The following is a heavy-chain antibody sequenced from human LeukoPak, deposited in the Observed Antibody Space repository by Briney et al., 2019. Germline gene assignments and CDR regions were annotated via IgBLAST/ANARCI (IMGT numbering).Heavy chain of an antibody. V-gene: IGHV3-7*03. J-gene: IGHJ4*02. CDR1: GFTFSTYW. CDR2: LKLDGSET. CDR3: AREGASSGIYFDF. D-gene: IGHD1-26*01. Sequence: PGGSLRLSCAASGFTFSTYWMTWVRQAPGKGLEWVANLKLDGSETYYADSVKGRFTISRDNAKNSLYLQMNSLRAEDTAVYYCAREGASSGIYFDFWGQGTRVTVSS.